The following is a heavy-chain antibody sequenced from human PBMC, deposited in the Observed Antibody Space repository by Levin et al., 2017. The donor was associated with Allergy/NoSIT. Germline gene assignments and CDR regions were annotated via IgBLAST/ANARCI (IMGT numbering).Heavy chain of an antibody. CDR1: GFTFSSYA. CDR2: ISGSGGST. Sequence: PGGSLRLSCAASGFTFSSYAMSWVRQAPGKGLEWVSAISGSGGSTYYADSVKGRFTISRDNSKNTLYLQMNSLRAEDTAVYYCAKDQNGRHIVVVTAIDYFDYWGQGTLVTVSS. D-gene: IGHD2-21*02. J-gene: IGHJ4*02. V-gene: IGHV3-23*01. CDR3: AKDQNGRHIVVVTAIDYFDY.